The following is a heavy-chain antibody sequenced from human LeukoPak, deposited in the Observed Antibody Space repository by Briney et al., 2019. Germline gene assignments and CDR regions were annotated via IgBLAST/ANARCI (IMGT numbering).Heavy chain of an antibody. D-gene: IGHD4-23*01. V-gene: IGHV4-34*01. J-gene: IGHJ4*02. CDR1: GGSFSGYY. Sequence: KPSETLSLTCAVYGGSFSGYYWSWIRQPPGKGLEWIGEINHSGSTNYNPSLKSRVTISVDTSKNQFSLKLSSVTAADTAVYYCANAPPASGGKRYYFDYWGQGTLVTVSS. CDR3: ANAPPASGGKRYYFDY. CDR2: INHSGST.